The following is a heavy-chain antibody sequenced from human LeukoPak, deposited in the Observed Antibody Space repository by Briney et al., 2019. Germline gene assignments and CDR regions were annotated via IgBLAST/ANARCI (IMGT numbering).Heavy chain of an antibody. J-gene: IGHJ4*02. D-gene: IGHD6-13*01. CDR3: ATSLRSSSPSY. CDR2: ISGSGGST. V-gene: IGHV3-23*01. CDR1: GFTFRNYA. Sequence: PGGSLRISCAASGFTFRNYAMSWVRQAPGKGLEWVSGISGSGGSTYYADSVKGRFTISRDNSKNTLYLQMNSLRAEDTAVYYCATSLRSSSPSYWGQGALVTVSS.